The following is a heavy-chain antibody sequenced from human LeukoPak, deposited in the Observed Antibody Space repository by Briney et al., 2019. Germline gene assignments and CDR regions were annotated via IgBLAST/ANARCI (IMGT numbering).Heavy chain of an antibody. CDR2: INSNNGDT. CDR1: GYIFTGYY. J-gene: IGHJ4*02. D-gene: IGHD5-24*01. V-gene: IGHV1-2*02. Sequence: ASVKASCKASGYIFTGYYLHWVRQAPGQGLEWVGGINSNNGDTHYAQNFQGRVTMTRDTSISTAYMELSRLGSDDTAVYYCARDGDGYNLDWGQGTLVTVSS. CDR3: ARDGDGYNLD.